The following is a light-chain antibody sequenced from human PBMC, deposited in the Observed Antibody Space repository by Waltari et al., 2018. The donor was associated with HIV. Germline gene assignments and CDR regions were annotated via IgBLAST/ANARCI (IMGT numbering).Light chain of an antibody. V-gene: IGKV3-15*01. J-gene: IGKJ3*01. CDR3: QQYNNWPFT. CDR2: GAS. Sequence: VMTQSPATLSVSPGDRATLSCKTSQRIRTNLAWYQQKPGQVPRLLIYGASTRATGIPDRFSGSTSGTDFTLTISSLQSEDSAVYYCQQYNNWPFTFGPGTRLEIK. CDR1: QRIRTN.